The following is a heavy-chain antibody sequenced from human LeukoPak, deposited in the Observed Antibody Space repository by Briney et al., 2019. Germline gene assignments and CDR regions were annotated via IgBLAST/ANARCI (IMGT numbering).Heavy chain of an antibody. J-gene: IGHJ6*02. CDR3: AREWLDFYYYYGMDV. Sequence: GASVKVSCKASGYTFTSYAMHWVRQAPGQRLEWMGWINAGNGNTKYSQKFQGRVTITRDTSASTAYMELSSLRSEDTAVYYCAREWLDFYYYYGMDVWGQGTTVTVSS. CDR1: GYTFTSYA. CDR2: INAGNGNT. D-gene: IGHD6-19*01. V-gene: IGHV1-3*01.